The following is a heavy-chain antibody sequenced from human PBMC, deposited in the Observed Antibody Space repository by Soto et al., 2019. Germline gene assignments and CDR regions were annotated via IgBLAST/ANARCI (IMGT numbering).Heavy chain of an antibody. CDR1: GFTFSSYG. CDR3: AKVRGRGWRNYYYYGMDV. Sequence: QPGGSLRLSCAASGFTFSSYGMHWVRQAPGKGLEWVAVISYDGSNKYYADSVKGRFTISRDNSKNTLYLQMNSLRAEDTAVYYCAKVRGRGWRNYYYYGMDVWGQGTTVTVSS. J-gene: IGHJ6*02. D-gene: IGHD6-19*01. V-gene: IGHV3-30*18. CDR2: ISYDGSNK.